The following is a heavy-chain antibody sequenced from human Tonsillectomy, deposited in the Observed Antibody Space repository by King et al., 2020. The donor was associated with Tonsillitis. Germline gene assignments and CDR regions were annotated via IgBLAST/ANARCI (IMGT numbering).Heavy chain of an antibody. CDR1: GFTFSNYW. J-gene: IGHJ4*02. CDR3: ARDLRSSGWYIDY. V-gene: IGHV3-74*01. CDR2: INGDGSST. D-gene: IGHD6-19*01. Sequence: VQLVESGGGLVQPGGSLRLSCAASGFTFSNYWMHWVRQAPGKGLVRVSHINGDGSSTRYADSVKGRFTISRDNAKNTLYLQMNSLRAEDTAVYYCARDLRSSGWYIDYWGQGTLVTVSS.